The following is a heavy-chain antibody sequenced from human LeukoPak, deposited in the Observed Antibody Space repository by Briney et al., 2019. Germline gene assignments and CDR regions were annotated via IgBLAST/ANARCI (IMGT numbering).Heavy chain of an antibody. CDR3: ARAMATIIFDY. CDR1: GFTFSDYY. V-gene: IGHV3-11*01. Sequence: GWSLRLSCAASGFTFSDYYMSWIRQAPGKGLEGVSYISSSGSTIYYADSVKGRFTISRNNAKNSLYLQMNSLRAEDTAVYYCARAMATIIFDYWGQGTLVTVSS. D-gene: IGHD5-24*01. J-gene: IGHJ4*02. CDR2: ISSSGSTI.